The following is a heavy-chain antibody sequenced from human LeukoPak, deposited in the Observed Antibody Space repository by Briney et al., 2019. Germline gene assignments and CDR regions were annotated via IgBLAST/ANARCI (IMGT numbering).Heavy chain of an antibody. J-gene: IGHJ4*02. CDR1: GGSISSYY. Sequence: SETLSLTCTVSGGSISSYYWSWIRQPPGKGLEWVGYIYYSGSTNYNPSLKSRVTISVDTSKNQFSLKLSSVTAADTAVYYCARVPLWFGELFIDYWGQGTLVTVSS. CDR3: ARVPLWFGELFIDY. CDR2: IYYSGST. V-gene: IGHV4-59*01. D-gene: IGHD3-10*01.